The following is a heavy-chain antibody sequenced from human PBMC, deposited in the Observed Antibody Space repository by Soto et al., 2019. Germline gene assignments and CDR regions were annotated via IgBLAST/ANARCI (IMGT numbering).Heavy chain of an antibody. CDR1: GFTVSSNY. V-gene: IGHV3-53*03. J-gene: IGHJ4*02. CDR2: IYSGGST. CDR3: ARALDSSGHHLDY. Sequence: GGSLRLSCAASGFTVSSNYMSWVRQAPGKGLEWVSVIYSGGSTYYADSVKGRFTISRDNSKNTLYLQMNSLRAEDTAVYYCARALDSSGHHLDYWGQGSLVTVSA. D-gene: IGHD3-22*01.